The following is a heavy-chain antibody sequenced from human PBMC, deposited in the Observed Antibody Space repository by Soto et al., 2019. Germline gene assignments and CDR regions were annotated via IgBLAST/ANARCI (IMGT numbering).Heavy chain of an antibody. CDR2: IIPMFGTS. CDR3: ARGDRLGIQDHYGMDV. V-gene: IGHV1-69*13. CDR1: GGPFSSYA. Sequence: SVKVSIKASGGPFSSYAMSFVRQAPPQGLEWIGRIIPMFGTSNYAQKFHGRVTITADESTSTAYMELSSLRSEDTAVYYCARGDRLGIQDHYGMDVWGQGTPVTVSS. D-gene: IGHD7-27*01. J-gene: IGHJ6*02.